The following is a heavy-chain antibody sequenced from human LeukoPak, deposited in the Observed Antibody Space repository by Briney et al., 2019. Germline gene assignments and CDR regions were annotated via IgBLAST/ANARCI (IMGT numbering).Heavy chain of an antibody. CDR1: GFTFSSYG. Sequence: GGSLRLSCAASGFTFSSYGMRWVRQAPGKGLEWVAFIRYDGSNKYYADSVKGRFTISRDNSKNTLYLQMNSLRAEDTAVYYCAKEQGVTYYDYVWGSYRALDYWGQGTLVTVSS. J-gene: IGHJ4*02. V-gene: IGHV3-30*02. D-gene: IGHD3-16*02. CDR3: AKEQGVTYYDYVWGSYRALDY. CDR2: IRYDGSNK.